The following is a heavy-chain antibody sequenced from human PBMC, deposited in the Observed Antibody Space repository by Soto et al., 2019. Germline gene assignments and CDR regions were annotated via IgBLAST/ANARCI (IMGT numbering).Heavy chain of an antibody. D-gene: IGHD6-13*01. Sequence: AARRVSWKASGYTFTSYGISWGQQAPGQGLEWMAWINPYNGNTTYAEKFLGRVTVTTDTSTATAYMEVRSLTSDDTAVFYCARVGVGLAAPRVWPYWGQGTPVPVSS. J-gene: IGHJ4*02. CDR3: ARVGVGLAAPRVWPY. CDR1: GYTFTSYG. V-gene: IGHV1-18*01. CDR2: INPYNGNT.